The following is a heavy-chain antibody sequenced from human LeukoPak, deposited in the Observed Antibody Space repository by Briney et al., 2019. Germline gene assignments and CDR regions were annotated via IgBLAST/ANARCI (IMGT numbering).Heavy chain of an antibody. CDR2: INPSGSAT. J-gene: IGHJ4*02. V-gene: IGHV1-46*01. Sequence: WASVKVSCKASGNTFTNNFMHWVRQAPGQGLEWMGLINPSGSATTYPQKLQGRVTMTRDTSTNTVYMELSSLRPEDTAVYYCATDLPTGFGSTAYWGQGTLVTVSS. CDR1: GNTFTNNF. D-gene: IGHD3-10*01. CDR3: ATDLPTGFGSTAY.